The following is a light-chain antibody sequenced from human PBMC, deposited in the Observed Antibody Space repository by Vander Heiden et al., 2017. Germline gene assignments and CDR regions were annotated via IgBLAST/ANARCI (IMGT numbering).Light chain of an antibody. J-gene: IGLJ2*01. CDR3: QVWDSSSDRVV. CDR1: NIGSKS. Sequence: SYVLTQPPSVSVAPGRPARITCGGNNIGSKSVHWYQQKPGQAPGLVVYDDSDRPSGIPGRFSGSNCGNTATLTISGVEAGDGADYYWQVWDSSSDRVVFGGGTKLTVL. V-gene: IGLV3-21*02. CDR2: DDS.